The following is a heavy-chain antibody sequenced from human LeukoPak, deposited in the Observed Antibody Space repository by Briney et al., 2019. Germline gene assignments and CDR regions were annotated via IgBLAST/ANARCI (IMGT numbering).Heavy chain of an antibody. J-gene: IGHJ4*02. V-gene: IGHV3-7*01. CDR2: INQHGSEK. Sequence: GGSLRLSCAASGFTFSSYWMNWVRQAPGKGLEWVANINQHGSEKYSVDSVKGRFTISRDNAKNSLFLQMNSLRAEDTAVYYCARDIGAAADCNLDYWGQGTLVTVSS. D-gene: IGHD6-13*01. CDR3: ARDIGAAADCNLDY. CDR1: GFTFSSYW.